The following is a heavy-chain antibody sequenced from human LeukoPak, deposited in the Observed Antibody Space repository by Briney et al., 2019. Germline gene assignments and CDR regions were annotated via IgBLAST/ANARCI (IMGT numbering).Heavy chain of an antibody. Sequence: PSETLSLTCTVSGGSTSSGDYYWSWIRQPPGKGLEWIGYIYYSGSTYYNPSLKSRVTISVDTSKNQFSLKLSSVTAADTAVYYCARVNARFLEWLPKGIPNWFDPWGQGTLVTVSS. CDR3: ARVNARFLEWLPKGIPNWFDP. D-gene: IGHD3-3*01. CDR1: GGSTSSGDYY. CDR2: IYYSGST. J-gene: IGHJ5*02. V-gene: IGHV4-30-4*08.